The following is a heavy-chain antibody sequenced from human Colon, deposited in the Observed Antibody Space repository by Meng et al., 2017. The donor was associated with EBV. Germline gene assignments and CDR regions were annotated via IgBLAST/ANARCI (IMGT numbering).Heavy chain of an antibody. D-gene: IGHD3-10*01. CDR2: IPNRGSS. CDR3: LRGSGGSV. J-gene: IGHJ1*01. V-gene: IGHV4-4*02. CDR1: CDSITNNSW. Sequence: QVNVGGSGPARLKPSGPLSLTAAGACDSITNNSWGAWVRQPPGKGLEWIGEIPNRGSSAYNPSLKSRVSMSIDKSKNQFSLKLTSVTAADTAVYHCLRGSGGSVWGQGTLVTVSS.